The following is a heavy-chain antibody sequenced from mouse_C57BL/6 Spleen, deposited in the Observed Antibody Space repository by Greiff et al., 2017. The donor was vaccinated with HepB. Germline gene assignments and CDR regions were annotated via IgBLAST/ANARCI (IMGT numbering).Heavy chain of an antibody. CDR2: IDPSDSET. D-gene: IGHD1-1*01. CDR3: AREKDYYGSSYRWFAY. Sequence: VQLQQPGAELVRPGSSVKLSCKASGYTFTSYWMHWVKQRPIQGLEWIGNIDPSDSETHYNQKFKDKATLTVDKSSSTAYMQLSSLTSEDSAVYYCAREKDYYGSSYRWFAYWGQGTLVTVSA. V-gene: IGHV1-52*01. J-gene: IGHJ3*01. CDR1: GYTFTSYW.